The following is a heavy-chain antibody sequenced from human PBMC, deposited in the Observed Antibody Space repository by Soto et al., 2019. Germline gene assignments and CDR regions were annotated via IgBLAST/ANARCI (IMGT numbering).Heavy chain of an antibody. CDR1: GGSISSYY. CDR2: IYYSGST. Sequence: SETLSLTCTVSGGSISSYYWSWIRQPPGKGLEWIGYIYYSGSTNYNPSLKSRVTISVDTSKNQFSLKLSSVTAADTAVYYCARDNVLGYYYFGMDVWGQGTTVTVSS. D-gene: IGHD3-16*01. V-gene: IGHV4-59*01. CDR3: ARDNVLGYYYFGMDV. J-gene: IGHJ6*02.